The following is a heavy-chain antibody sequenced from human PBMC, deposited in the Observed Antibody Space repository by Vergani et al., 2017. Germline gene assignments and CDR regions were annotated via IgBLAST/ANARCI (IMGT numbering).Heavy chain of an antibody. V-gene: IGHV4-59*01. D-gene: IGHD4-23*01. CDR1: GGSISSYY. CDR2: IYYSGST. CDR3: ARGVVNLDY. Sequence: QVQLQESGPGLVKPSETLSLTCTVSGGSISSYYWSWFRQPPGKVLEWIGYIYYSGSTNYNPALKSLVTISVDTSKNQFSMKLSSVTAADTAVYYCARGVVNLDYWGQGTLVTVSS. J-gene: IGHJ4*02.